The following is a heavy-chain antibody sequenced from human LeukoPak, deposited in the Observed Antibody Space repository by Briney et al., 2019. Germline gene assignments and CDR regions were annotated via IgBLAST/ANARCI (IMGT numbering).Heavy chain of an antibody. Sequence: GGSLRLSCAASGFTFSSYARSWVRQAPGKGLEWVSAISGSGGSTYYADSVKGRFTISRDNSKNTLYLQMNSLRAEDTAVYYCAKDTRSSGWYSAFDIWGQGTMVTVSS. J-gene: IGHJ3*02. CDR1: GFTFSSYA. CDR3: AKDTRSSGWYSAFDI. CDR2: ISGSGGST. V-gene: IGHV3-23*01. D-gene: IGHD6-19*01.